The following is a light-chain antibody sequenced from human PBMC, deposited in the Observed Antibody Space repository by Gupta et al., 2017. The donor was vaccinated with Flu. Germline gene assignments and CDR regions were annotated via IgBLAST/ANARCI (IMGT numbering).Light chain of an antibody. CDR2: EVT. V-gene: IGLV2-14*01. Sequence: QSALSQPASVSGSPGQSITISCTGTSSDVGGYNYVSWYQQNPGKAPKLMIYEVTNRPSGVSNRFSGSKSDNTASLTISGLQTEDEADYYCSSYSSSNPYVFGTGTRVTVL. J-gene: IGLJ1*01. CDR1: SSDVGGYNY. CDR3: SSYSSSNPYV.